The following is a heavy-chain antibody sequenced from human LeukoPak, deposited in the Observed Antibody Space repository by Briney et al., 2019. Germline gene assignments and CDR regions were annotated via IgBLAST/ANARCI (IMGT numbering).Heavy chain of an antibody. CDR1: GFTFSSYS. D-gene: IGHD2-21*01. J-gene: IGHJ5*02. Sequence: GGFLRLSCAASGFTFSSYSMNWVRQAPGKGLEWVSSISSSSSYIYYADSVKGRFTISRDNAKNSLYLQMNSLRAEDTAVYYCARDLVGISPKANPWGQGTLVTVSS. CDR3: ARDLVGISPKANP. V-gene: IGHV3-21*01. CDR2: ISSSSSYI.